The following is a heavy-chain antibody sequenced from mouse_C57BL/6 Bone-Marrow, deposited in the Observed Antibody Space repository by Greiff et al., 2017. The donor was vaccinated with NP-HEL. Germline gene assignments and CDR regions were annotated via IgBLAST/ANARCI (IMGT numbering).Heavy chain of an antibody. Sequence: VQLQQSGPELVKPGASVKISCKASGYTFTDYYMNWVKQSHGKSLEWIGDINPNNGGTSYNQKFKGKATLTVDKSSSTAYMELRSLTSEDSAVYYCDKRELRLPLFDYWGQGTTLTVSS. V-gene: IGHV1-26*01. J-gene: IGHJ2*01. CDR1: GYTFTDYY. D-gene: IGHD3-2*02. CDR2: INPNNGGT. CDR3: DKRELRLPLFDY.